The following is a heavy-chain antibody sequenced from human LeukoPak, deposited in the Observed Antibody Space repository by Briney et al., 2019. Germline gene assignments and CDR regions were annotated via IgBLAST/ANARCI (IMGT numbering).Heavy chain of an antibody. CDR3: AGGRWSGSYSGYFDY. CDR1: GGSIGNYY. CDR2: GST. J-gene: IGHJ4*02. D-gene: IGHD1-26*01. Sequence: SETLSLTCTVSGGSIGNYYWSWIRQTPGKGLEWIGFGSTNYNPSLKSRVTISVDRSKNQFSLKLTSVTAADTAVYYCAGGRWSGSYSGYFDYWGQGTLVTVSS. V-gene: IGHV4-59*01.